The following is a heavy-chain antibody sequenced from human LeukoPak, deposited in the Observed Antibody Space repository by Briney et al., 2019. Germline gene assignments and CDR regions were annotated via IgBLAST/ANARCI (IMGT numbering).Heavy chain of an antibody. CDR1: GGSISSYY. D-gene: IGHD3-10*01. V-gene: IGHV4-59*08. CDR2: IYYSGST. J-gene: IGHJ4*02. Sequence: PSETLSLTCTDSGGSISSYYWSWIRQPPGKGLEWIGYIYYSGSTNYNPSLKSRVTISVDTSKNQFSLKLSSVTAADTAVYYCATAGYYGSGSYYLLDYWGQGTLVTVSS. CDR3: ATAGYYGSGSYYLLDY.